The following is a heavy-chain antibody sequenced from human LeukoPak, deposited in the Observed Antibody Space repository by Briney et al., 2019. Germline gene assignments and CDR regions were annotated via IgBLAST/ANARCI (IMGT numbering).Heavy chain of an antibody. V-gene: IGHV4-34*01. CDR2: VNHSGSA. CDR3: ARGRRDFWRGFWFYP. D-gene: IGHD3-3*01. CDR1: GASFSGYY. J-gene: IGHJ5*02. Sequence: SETLSLTCAVYGASFSGYYWNWIRQPPGKRLEWIGEVNHSGSANYNPSLKSRVTISLDTSKNHLCLKLSSVSVADTAVYYCARGRRDFWRGFWFYPWGQGTLVTVSS.